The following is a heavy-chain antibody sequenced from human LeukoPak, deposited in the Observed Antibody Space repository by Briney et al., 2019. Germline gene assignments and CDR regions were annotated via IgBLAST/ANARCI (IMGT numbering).Heavy chain of an antibody. Sequence: ETLCVTCTVSGGSISSYYWSWIRQPPGKGLEWIGYISYSGSTNYNPSLKIRDTIYIDTSKNQFSLKLRSVTAADTAIYYCARQGYDILTGYIDAFDIWGPGKMGSVSS. J-gene: IGHJ3*02. D-gene: IGHD3-9*01. CDR3: ARQGYDILTGYIDAFDI. V-gene: IGHV4-59*08. CDR2: ISYSGST. CDR1: GGSISSYY.